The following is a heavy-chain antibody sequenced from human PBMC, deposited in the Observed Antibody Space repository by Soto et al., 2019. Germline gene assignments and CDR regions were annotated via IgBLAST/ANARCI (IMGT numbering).Heavy chain of an antibody. D-gene: IGHD6-13*01. CDR3: ANVSSSWYAAFFDL. CDR2: LSDSGGSI. CDR1: GFTFSRHA. Sequence: EVQLLESGGGLVQPGGSLRLSCTASGFTFSRHAMTWVRQAPGKGLEWVSGLSDSGGSIYYADSVKGRFTISRDNSMNTLYLQMNTRRAEDTAVYYCANVSSSWYAAFFDLWGQGTLVTVSS. J-gene: IGHJ4*02. V-gene: IGHV3-23*01.